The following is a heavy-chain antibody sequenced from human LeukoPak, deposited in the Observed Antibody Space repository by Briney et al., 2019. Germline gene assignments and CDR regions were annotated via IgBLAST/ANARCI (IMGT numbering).Heavy chain of an antibody. J-gene: IGHJ4*02. Sequence: GASVKVSCKASGYTFPSYGISWVRQAPGQGLEWMGWISAYNGNTDYAQKLQDRVTMTTDTSTSTAYVELRSLRSDDTAVYYCARDRLSAAGGWDLVFDYWGQGTLVTVSS. CDR3: ARDRLSAAGGWDLVFDY. CDR2: ISAYNGNT. D-gene: IGHD1-26*01. V-gene: IGHV1-18*01. CDR1: GYTFPSYG.